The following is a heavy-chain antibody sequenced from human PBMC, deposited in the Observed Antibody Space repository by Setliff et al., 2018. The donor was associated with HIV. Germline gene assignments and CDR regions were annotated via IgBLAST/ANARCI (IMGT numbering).Heavy chain of an antibody. J-gene: IGHJ6*02. CDR1: GDTFTTYF. CDR3: ARDRSSGWSFYYGMDV. Sequence: RASVKVSCKAPGDTFTTYFMHWVRQAPGQGLEWMGIINLSSGATTYAQRFQGRVTMTSDTSTSTVYMELSSLTSEDTAVYYCARDRSSGWSFYYGMDVWGQGTTVTVSS. V-gene: IGHV1-46*01. D-gene: IGHD6-19*01. CDR2: INLSSGAT.